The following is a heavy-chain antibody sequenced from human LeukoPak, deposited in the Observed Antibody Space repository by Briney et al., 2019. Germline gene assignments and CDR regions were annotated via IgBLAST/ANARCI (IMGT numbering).Heavy chain of an antibody. Sequence: KPGGSLRLSCAASGFTFSDYYMNWIRQAPGKGLEWVSYISSSGSTIYYADSVKGRFTISRDNAKNSLYLQMNSLRAEDTAVYYCAKDYVWGSYRWESYFDYWGQGTLVTVSS. CDR2: ISSSGSTI. V-gene: IGHV3-11*04. CDR3: AKDYVWGSYRWESYFDY. J-gene: IGHJ4*02. CDR1: GFTFSDYY. D-gene: IGHD3-16*02.